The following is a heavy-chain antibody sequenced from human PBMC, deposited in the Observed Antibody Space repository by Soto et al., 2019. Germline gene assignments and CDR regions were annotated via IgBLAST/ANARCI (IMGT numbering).Heavy chain of an antibody. CDR3: ARDRKKLLWFGELLYRMDV. D-gene: IGHD3-10*01. CDR1: GYTFTSYA. Sequence: QVQLVQSGAEVKKPGASVKVSCKASGYTFTSYAMHWVRQAPGQRLEWMGWINAGNGNTKYSQKFQGRVTITRDTSASTAYRELSSLRSEDTAVYYWARDRKKLLWFGELLYRMDVWGRGTTVTVSS. V-gene: IGHV1-3*01. J-gene: IGHJ6*02. CDR2: INAGNGNT.